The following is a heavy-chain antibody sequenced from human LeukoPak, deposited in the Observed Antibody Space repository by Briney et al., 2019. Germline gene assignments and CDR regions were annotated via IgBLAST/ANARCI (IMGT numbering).Heavy chain of an antibody. J-gene: IGHJ5*02. D-gene: IGHD3-3*01. Sequence: PGGSLRLSCAASGFTFSSYAMSGVRQAPGKGLEWVSAISGSGGSTYYADSVKGRFTISRDNSKNTLYLQMNSLRAEDTAVYYCAKNMYYDFWSGYSRIDPWGQGTLVTVSS. V-gene: IGHV3-23*01. CDR2: ISGSGGST. CDR1: GFTFSSYA. CDR3: AKNMYYDFWSGYSRIDP.